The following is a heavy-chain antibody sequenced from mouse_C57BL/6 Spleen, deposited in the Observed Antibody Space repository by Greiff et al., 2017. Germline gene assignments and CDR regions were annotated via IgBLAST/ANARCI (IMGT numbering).Heavy chain of an antibody. CDR3: ARSPYNSNRYWYFDV. D-gene: IGHD2-5*01. V-gene: IGHV7-3*01. CDR2: IINKANGYTT. J-gene: IGHJ1*03. Sequence: EVQLVESGGGLVQPGGSLSLSCAASGFSFTDYYMSWVRQPPGKALEWLGFIINKANGYTTEYSPPVKGRFTISRDNSQSILYLQMNALRAEDSATYYCARSPYNSNRYWYFDVGGTGTTVTVSS. CDR1: GFSFTDYY.